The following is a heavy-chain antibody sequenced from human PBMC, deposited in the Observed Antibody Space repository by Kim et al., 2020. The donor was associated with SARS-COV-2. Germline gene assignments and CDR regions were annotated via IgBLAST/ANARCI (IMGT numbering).Heavy chain of an antibody. D-gene: IGHD3-3*01. J-gene: IGHJ3*02. CDR3: TRHMVEDYDFWSNYYSDAFDI. CDR1: GFTFSGSA. Sequence: GRSLRLSCAASGFTFSGSAMHWVRQASGKGLEWVGRIRSKANSYATAYAASVKGRFTISRDDSKNTAYLQMNSLQTEDTAVYYCTRHMVEDYDFWSNYYSDAFDIWGPGTMVTVSS. CDR2: IRSKANSYAT. V-gene: IGHV3-73*01.